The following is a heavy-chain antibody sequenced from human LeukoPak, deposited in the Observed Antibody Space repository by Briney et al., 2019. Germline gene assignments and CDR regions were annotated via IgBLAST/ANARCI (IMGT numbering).Heavy chain of an antibody. J-gene: IGHJ6*04. V-gene: IGHV3-74*01. D-gene: IGHD3-10*02. Sequence: GGSLRLSCAASGFTFSSYWMHWVRQAPGKGLVWVSRISSDGSSTSYADSVKGRFTISRDNAKNSLYLQMNSLRAEDTAVYYCAELGITMIGGVWGKGTTVTISS. CDR3: AELGITMIGGV. CDR2: ISSDGSST. CDR1: GFTFSSYW.